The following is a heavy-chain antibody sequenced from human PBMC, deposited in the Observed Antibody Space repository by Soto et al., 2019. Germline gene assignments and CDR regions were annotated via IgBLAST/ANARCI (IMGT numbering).Heavy chain of an antibody. CDR2: IYPGDSDT. Sequence: GESLKISCKGSGYSFTSYWIGWVRQMPGKGLKWMGIIYPGDSDTRYSPSFQGQVTISADKSISTAYLQWSSLKASDTAMYYCARSLYGGNAGDAFDIWGQGTMVTVSS. V-gene: IGHV5-51*01. J-gene: IGHJ3*02. CDR1: GYSFTSYW. CDR3: ARSLYGGNAGDAFDI. D-gene: IGHD4-17*01.